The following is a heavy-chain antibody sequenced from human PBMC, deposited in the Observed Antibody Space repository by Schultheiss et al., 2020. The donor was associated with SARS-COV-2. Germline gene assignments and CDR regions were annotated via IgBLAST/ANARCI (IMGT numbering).Heavy chain of an antibody. CDR1: GGTFSSYA. D-gene: IGHD3-3*01. Sequence: SVKVSCKSSGGTFSSYAVNWVRQAPGQGLEWVGGIVPIFGTANYAQKFQGRVTITADESTSTAYMELSSLRSEDTAVYYCARDRYDFWSGYVSYWYFDLWGRGTLVTVSS. CDR3: ARDRYDFWSGYVSYWYFDL. V-gene: IGHV1-69*13. CDR2: IVPIFGTA. J-gene: IGHJ2*01.